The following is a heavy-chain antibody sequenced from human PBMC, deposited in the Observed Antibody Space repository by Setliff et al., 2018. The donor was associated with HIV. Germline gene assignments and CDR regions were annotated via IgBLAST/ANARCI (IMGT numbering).Heavy chain of an antibody. V-gene: IGHV1-3*01. CDR3: ARDLSYDYDRSSDTFDY. CDR2: INVGNDNT. D-gene: IGHD3-22*01. Sequence: ASVKVSCKASGYSFTNYAMHWVRQAPGQRLEWMGWINVGNDNTKYSQTLQGRVTIARDTSASTAYMELSSLRSEDTAVYYCARDLSYDYDRSSDTFDYWGQGTLVTVSS. J-gene: IGHJ4*02. CDR1: GYSFTNYA.